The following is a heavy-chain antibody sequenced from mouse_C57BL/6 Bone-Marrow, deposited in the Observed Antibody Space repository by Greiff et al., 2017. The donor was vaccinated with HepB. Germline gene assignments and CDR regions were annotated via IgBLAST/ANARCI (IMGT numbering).Heavy chain of an antibody. Sequence: EVKLVESGGGLVKPGGSLKLSCAASGFTFSDYGMHWVRQAPEKGLEWVAYISSGSSTIYYADTVKGRFTISRDNAKNTLVLQMTSLRSEDTAMYYCAMGSNYGRDSGGQGTTLTVSS. V-gene: IGHV5-17*01. D-gene: IGHD2-5*01. CDR1: GFTFSDYG. J-gene: IGHJ2*01. CDR2: ISSGSSTI. CDR3: AMGSNYGRDS.